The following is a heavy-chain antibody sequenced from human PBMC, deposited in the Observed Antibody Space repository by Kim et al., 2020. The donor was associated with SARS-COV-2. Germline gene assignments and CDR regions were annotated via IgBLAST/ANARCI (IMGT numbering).Heavy chain of an antibody. D-gene: IGHD4-17*01. J-gene: IGHJ4*02. CDR3: VRDPGDYAYFFDY. CDR2: IKQDGSDK. CDR1: GFTFSNYW. V-gene: IGHV3-7*03. Sequence: GGSLRLSCAVSGFTFSNYWMSWVRQAPGKGLEWVANIKQDGSDKYYVDSVKGRFTISRDNAKNSLYLQMSSLRDEDSAMYYCVRDPGDYAYFFDYWGQGILVTVSS.